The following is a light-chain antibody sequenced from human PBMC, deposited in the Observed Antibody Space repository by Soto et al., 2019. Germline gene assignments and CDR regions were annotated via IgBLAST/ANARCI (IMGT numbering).Light chain of an antibody. CDR1: QTISSW. CDR2: KAS. Sequence: DFQMPHSPSTLSGSVRDRVTISYRASQTISSWLAWYQQKPGKAPKLLIYKASTLESGVPSRFSGSGSGTEFTLTISSLQPDDFATYYCQHYNSYSEAFGQGTKVDIK. V-gene: IGKV1-5*03. J-gene: IGKJ1*01. CDR3: QHYNSYSEA.